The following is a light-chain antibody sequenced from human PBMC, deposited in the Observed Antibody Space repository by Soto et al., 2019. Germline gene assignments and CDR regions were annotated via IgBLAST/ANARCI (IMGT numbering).Light chain of an antibody. CDR1: SSDIGGYNH. J-gene: IGLJ3*02. V-gene: IGLV2-14*03. CDR3: CAYTARTTLSWV. CDR2: DVD. Sequence: LAQPTSVSGSPGQSITISCTGVSSDIGGYNHVSWYQQHPGNVPRLIIYDVDNRPLGISNRFSGSQSGNTASLSISGLQAEDEADYYCCAYTARTTLSWVFGGGTK.